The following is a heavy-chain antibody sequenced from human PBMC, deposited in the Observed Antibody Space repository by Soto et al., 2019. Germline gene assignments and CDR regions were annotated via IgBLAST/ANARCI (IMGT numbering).Heavy chain of an antibody. CDR1: GYTFTTYY. D-gene: IGHD2-2*01. CDR3: GRDGGYQRFDY. V-gene: IGHV1-46*03. CDR2: INPSGGNI. Sequence: QVQLVQSGAEVKKPGASVKVSCKAYGYTFTTYYIHWVRQAPGQGLEWMGIINPSGGNITYAQKFHGRVTMTRDTSPSTVYMELSSLRSEDTAVYYCGRDGGYQRFDYWGQGALVTVSP. J-gene: IGHJ4*02.